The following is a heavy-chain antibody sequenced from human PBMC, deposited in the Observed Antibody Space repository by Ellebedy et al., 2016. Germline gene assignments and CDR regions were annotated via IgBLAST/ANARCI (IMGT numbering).Heavy chain of an antibody. D-gene: IGHD2-8*01. CDR1: GGSLRGYY. J-gene: IGHJ4*02. Sequence: GSLRLXXDVSGGSLRGYYWSWIRQPPGKGLEWISYIHLSGTTDSNPSLESRFTTLVDTSKNQFSLYLTSVTAADTAIYYCAILSGYCPDDVCDIVDYWGQGTLVRVSS. CDR2: IHLSGTT. CDR3: AILSGYCPDDVCDIVDY. V-gene: IGHV4-59*12.